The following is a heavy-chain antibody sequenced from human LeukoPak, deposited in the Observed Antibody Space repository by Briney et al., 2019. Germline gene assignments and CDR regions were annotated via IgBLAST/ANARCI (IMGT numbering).Heavy chain of an antibody. CDR1: GFTFSSYG. CDR3: ARDDDPTDAFDI. CDR2: ISYDGSNK. V-gene: IGHV3-30*03. Sequence: GGSLRLSCAASGFTFSSYGMHWVRQAPGKGLEWVAVISYDGSNKYYADSVKGRFTISRDNSKNTLYLQMNSLRAEDTAVYYCARDDDPTDAFDIWGQGTMVTVSS. J-gene: IGHJ3*02.